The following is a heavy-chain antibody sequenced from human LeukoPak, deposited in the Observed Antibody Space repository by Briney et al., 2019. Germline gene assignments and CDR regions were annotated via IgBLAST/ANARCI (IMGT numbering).Heavy chain of an antibody. CDR3: ARGGRRSYERYFDY. CDR2: IYYTGST. CDR1: GDSISSYY. J-gene: IGHJ4*02. V-gene: IGHV4-59*01. Sequence: PSETLSLTCTVSGDSISSYYWSWIRQPPGKGLEWIGYIYYTGSTNYNPSLKSRVTITVDTSKNHFSPKLTSVTAADTAVYYCARGGRRSYERYFDYWGQGTLVTVSS. D-gene: IGHD1-26*01.